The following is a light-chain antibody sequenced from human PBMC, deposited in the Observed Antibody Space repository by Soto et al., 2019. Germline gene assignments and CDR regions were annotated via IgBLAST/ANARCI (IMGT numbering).Light chain of an antibody. CDR2: GNV. CDR1: SSNIGAGYD. CDR3: QSFDSRLRVV. V-gene: IGLV1-40*01. J-gene: IGLJ2*01. Sequence: QSVLTQPPSVSGAPGQRVTISCTGSSSNIGAGYDVHWYQHLPGTAPKLLFYGNVNRPSGVPARFSASKSGTSASLDITGLQAEDEADYYCQSFDSRLRVVFGGGTQLTVL.